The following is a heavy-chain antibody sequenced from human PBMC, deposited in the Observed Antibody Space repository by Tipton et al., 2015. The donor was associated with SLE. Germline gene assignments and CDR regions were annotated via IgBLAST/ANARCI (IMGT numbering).Heavy chain of an antibody. CDR3: AKDIGNSGYLFDY. D-gene: IGHD5-12*01. Sequence: SLRLSCVASGFTFNDYAMHWVRQAPGRGLEWVSGINWNSDNRGYADSVKGRFTTSRDNAKNSLYLQINSLRPEDTALYYCAKDIGNSGYLFDYWGQGALVTVSS. CDR2: INWNSDNR. J-gene: IGHJ4*02. V-gene: IGHV3-9*01. CDR1: GFTFNDYA.